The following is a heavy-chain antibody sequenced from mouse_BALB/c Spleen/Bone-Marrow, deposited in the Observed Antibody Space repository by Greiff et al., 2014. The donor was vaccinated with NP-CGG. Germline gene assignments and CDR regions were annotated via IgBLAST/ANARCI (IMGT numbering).Heavy chain of an antibody. CDR1: GYTFSSYW. J-gene: IGHJ3*01. Sequence: VQLQQSRMPLFACKTSVKISCRATGYTFSSYWIEWVKQRPGHGLEWIGEILPGSGSTNYNEKFKGKATFTAATSSNTAYMQLSSLTSEDSAVYYCARELGIRLAYWGQGTLVTVSA. D-gene: IGHD3-3*01. V-gene: IGHV1-9*01. CDR2: ILPGSGST. CDR3: ARELGIRLAY.